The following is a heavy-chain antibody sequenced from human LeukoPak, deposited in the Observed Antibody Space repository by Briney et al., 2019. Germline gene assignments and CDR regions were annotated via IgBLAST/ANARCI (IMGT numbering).Heavy chain of an antibody. Sequence: QPGGSLRLSCAASGFTFSSYSMNWVRQAPGKGLEWVSYISSSSSTIYYADSVKGRFTISRDNAKNSLYLQMNSLRAEDTAVYYCARAFTMVRGVIIGLWYFDYWGQGTLVTVSS. CDR3: ARAFTMVRGVIIGLWYFDY. CDR1: GFTFSSYS. V-gene: IGHV3-48*04. CDR2: ISSSSSTI. J-gene: IGHJ4*02. D-gene: IGHD3-10*01.